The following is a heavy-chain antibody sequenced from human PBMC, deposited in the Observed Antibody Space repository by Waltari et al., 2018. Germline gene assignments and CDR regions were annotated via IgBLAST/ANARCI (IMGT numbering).Heavy chain of an antibody. CDR1: GFTFSRYA. D-gene: IGHD6-13*01. Sequence: EVQLLESGGGLVQPGGSLRLSCAASGFTFSRYAMRWVRQAPGKGLGWVSAISGSGGSTYYADSVKGRFTISRDNSKNTLYLQMNSLRAEDTAVYYCAKAGIAAAGKDLRVYWGQGTLVTVSS. CDR3: AKAGIAAAGKDLRVY. J-gene: IGHJ4*02. CDR2: ISGSGGST. V-gene: IGHV3-23*01.